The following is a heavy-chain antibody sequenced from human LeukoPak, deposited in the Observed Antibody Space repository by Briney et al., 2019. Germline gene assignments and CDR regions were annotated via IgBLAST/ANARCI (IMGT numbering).Heavy chain of an antibody. J-gene: IGHJ4*02. D-gene: IGHD2-15*01. Sequence: GGSLRLSCAASGFMFTTYWMTWVRQAPGKGPEWVANIKPDGSETYYVDSVKGRFTISRDNTKSLLYLQMNSLRGEDAAVYYCGGFGYEAGVDLWGQGTLVTVSS. V-gene: IGHV3-7*01. CDR2: IKPDGSET. CDR3: GGFGYEAGVDL. CDR1: GFMFTTYW.